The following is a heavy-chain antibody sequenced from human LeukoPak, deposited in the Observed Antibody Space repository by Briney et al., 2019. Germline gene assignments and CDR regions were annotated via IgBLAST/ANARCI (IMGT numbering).Heavy chain of an antibody. D-gene: IGHD3-9*01. V-gene: IGHV4-34*01. CDR3: ARRGTTYYDILTGYYHNWFDP. CDR1: GGSFSAYH. CDR2: INHSGST. Sequence: PSETLSLTCAVYGGSFSAYHWSWIRQPPGKGLEWIGEINHSGSTNYNPSLKSRVTISVDTSKNQFSLKLSSVTAADTAVYYCARRGTTYYDILTGYYHNWFDPWGQGALVTVSS. J-gene: IGHJ5*02.